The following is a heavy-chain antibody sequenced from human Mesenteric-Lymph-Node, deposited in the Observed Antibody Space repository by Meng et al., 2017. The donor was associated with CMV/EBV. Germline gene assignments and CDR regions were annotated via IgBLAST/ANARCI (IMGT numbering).Heavy chain of an antibody. CDR2: ISSSSSYI. CDR1: GFTFSTYS. V-gene: IGHV3-21*05. Sequence: GESLKISCAASGFTFSTYSMKWVRQAPGKGLEWVSYISSSSSYIYYADSVKGRFTISRDNSKNTLYLQMNSLRAEDTAVYYCTVHDTIAAVEGVNWGQGTLVTVSS. D-gene: IGHD6-13*01. J-gene: IGHJ4*02. CDR3: TVHDTIAAVEGVN.